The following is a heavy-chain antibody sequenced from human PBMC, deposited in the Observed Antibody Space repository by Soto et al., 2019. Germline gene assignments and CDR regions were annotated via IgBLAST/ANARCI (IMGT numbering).Heavy chain of an antibody. V-gene: IGHV3-23*01. CDR3: AKDFLDWDCSSTSCYPDY. CDR2: ISGSGGST. Sequence: PGGSLRLSCAASGFTFSSYAMSWVRQAPGKGLEWVSAISGSGGSTYYADSVKGRFTISRDNSKNTLYLQMNSLRAEDTAVYYCAKDFLDWDCSSTSCYPDYWGQGTLVTVSS. CDR1: GFTFSSYA. J-gene: IGHJ4*02. D-gene: IGHD2-2*01.